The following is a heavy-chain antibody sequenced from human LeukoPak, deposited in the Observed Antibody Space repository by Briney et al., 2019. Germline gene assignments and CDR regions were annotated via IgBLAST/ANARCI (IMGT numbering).Heavy chain of an antibody. J-gene: IGHJ6*03. CDR3: ARQPLEWLSTYYYYYMDV. V-gene: IGHV1-69*05. D-gene: IGHD3-3*01. CDR1: GCTFSSYA. Sequence: SVKVSCKASGCTFSSYAISWVRQAPGQGLEWMGRIIPIFGTANYAQKFQGRVTITTDASMSTAYMELSSLGSEDTAVYYCARQPLEWLSTYYYYYMDVWGKGTTVTVSS. CDR2: IIPIFGTA.